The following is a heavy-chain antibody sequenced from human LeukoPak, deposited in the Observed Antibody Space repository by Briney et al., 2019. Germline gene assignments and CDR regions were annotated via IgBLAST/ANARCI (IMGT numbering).Heavy chain of an antibody. CDR1: GYTFTNYA. CDR2: INGGTGNT. Sequence: ASVKVSCKASGYTFTNYAMHWVRQAPGQRLEWMGWINGGTGNTKYSQEFQGRVTITRDTSASTAYMEVSSLRSDDTAVYYCARGDSSGYYYFVYWGQGPLVTVSS. D-gene: IGHD3-22*01. V-gene: IGHV1-3*01. CDR3: ARGDSSGYYYFVY. J-gene: IGHJ4*02.